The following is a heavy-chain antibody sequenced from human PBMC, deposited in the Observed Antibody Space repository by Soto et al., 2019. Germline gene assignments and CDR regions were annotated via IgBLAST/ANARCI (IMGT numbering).Heavy chain of an antibody. V-gene: IGHV4-59*01. J-gene: IGHJ6*03. CDR2: IYYSGST. D-gene: IGHD4-17*01. CDR3: ARETTVPRYYYYMDV. CDR1: GGSISSYY. Sequence: PSETLSLTCTVSGGSISSYYWSWIRQPPGKGLEWIGYIYYSGSTNYNPSLKSRVPISVDTSKNQFSLKLSSVTAADTAVYYCARETTVPRYYYYMDVWGKGTTVTVSS.